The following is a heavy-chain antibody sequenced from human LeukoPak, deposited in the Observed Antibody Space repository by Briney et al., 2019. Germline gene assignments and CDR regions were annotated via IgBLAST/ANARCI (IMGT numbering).Heavy chain of an antibody. CDR3: VRDPSNSGWAFDY. Sequence: GRSLGLSCAASGFTFSTYAMHWVRQAPGKGLEWVAMIWYNGKNKHYADSVKGRFTISRDNSKNTLDLQMNSLRADDTAVYYCVRDPSNSGWAFDYWGQGTLVTVSS. CDR2: IWYNGKNK. V-gene: IGHV3-33*01. J-gene: IGHJ4*02. CDR1: GFTFSTYA. D-gene: IGHD6-19*01.